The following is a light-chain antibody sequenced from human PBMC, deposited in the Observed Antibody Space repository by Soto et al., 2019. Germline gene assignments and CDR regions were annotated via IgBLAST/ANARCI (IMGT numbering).Light chain of an antibody. Sequence: ASQSISVYLNLYQQKPGKAPKLLVYDESNLEIGVPSRVSGCGLGRDFTFSVCCLQPSDNAPYYCQQYGNSPLTFGGGTKVDIK. V-gene: IGKV1-33*01. CDR3: QQYGNSPLT. J-gene: IGKJ4*01. CDR1: QSISVY. CDR2: DES.